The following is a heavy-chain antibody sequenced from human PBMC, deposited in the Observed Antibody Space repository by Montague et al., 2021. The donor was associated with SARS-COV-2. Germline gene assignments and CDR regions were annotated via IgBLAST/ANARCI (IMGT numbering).Heavy chain of an antibody. CDR2: INHSGST. V-gene: IGHV4-34*01. D-gene: IGHD6-19*01. Sequence: SETLSLTCAVYGGSFSGYHWSWIRQPPGKGLEWIGEINHSGSTNYNPSLKSRVTISVDTSKNQFSLKPSSVTAADTAVYCCARGGGQWPVIDPRYYFDYWGQGTLVTVPS. CDR1: GGSFSGYH. J-gene: IGHJ4*01. CDR3: ARGGGQWPVIDPRYYFDY.